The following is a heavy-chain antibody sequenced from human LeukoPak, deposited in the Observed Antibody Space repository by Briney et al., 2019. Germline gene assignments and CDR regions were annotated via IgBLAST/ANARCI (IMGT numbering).Heavy chain of an antibody. Sequence: GGSLRLSCAASGFTLSSYSMNWVRQAPGKGLEWVSSISSSSYIYYADSVKGRFTISRDNAKNSLYLRMNSLRAEDTAVYYCARDQADNYYDSSGYYYGFDYWGQGTLVTVSS. CDR3: ARDQADNYYDSSGYYYGFDY. CDR1: GFTLSSYS. J-gene: IGHJ4*02. D-gene: IGHD3-22*01. CDR2: ISSSSYI. V-gene: IGHV3-21*01.